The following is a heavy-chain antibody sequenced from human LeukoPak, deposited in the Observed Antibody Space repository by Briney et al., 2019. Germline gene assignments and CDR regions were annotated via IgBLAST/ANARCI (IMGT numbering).Heavy chain of an antibody. CDR1: GGSLSVYY. CDR3: ARSPPPRSITGTGGGFDP. J-gene: IGHJ5*02. D-gene: IGHD1-7*01. V-gene: IGHV4-34*01. CDR2: ISHSGTT. Sequence: SETLSLTCAVYGGSLSVYYWSWIRQPPGKGLEWIGEISHSGTTNYNPSLKSRVTISVDTSKNQFSLKLSSVTAADTAVYYCARSPPPRSITGTGGGFDPWGQGTLVTVSS.